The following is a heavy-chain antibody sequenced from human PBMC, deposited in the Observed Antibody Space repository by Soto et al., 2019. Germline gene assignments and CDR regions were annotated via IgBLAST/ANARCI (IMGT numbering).Heavy chain of an antibody. D-gene: IGHD1-1*01. CDR2: YHSGGST. CDR1: GVSLNTADTW. Sequence: QVQRQESGSGLVKPSQSLSLTCTVSGVSLNTADTWWSWIRQSPGKGLEFIGYYHSGGSTYYDASFRSRVIISADTSNSQFSLKLTSVTGADTAVYFCVRSRQMESGNDYGLDVWGQGTMVTVSS. CDR3: VRSRQMESGNDYGLDV. J-gene: IGHJ6*02. V-gene: IGHV4-30-4*01.